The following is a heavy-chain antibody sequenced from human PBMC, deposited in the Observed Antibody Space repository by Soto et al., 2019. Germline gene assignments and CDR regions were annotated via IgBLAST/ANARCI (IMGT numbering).Heavy chain of an antibody. CDR2: IYPGDSDT. CDR1: GYSFTSYW. V-gene: IGHV5-51*01. Sequence: GESLKISCKGSGYSFTSYWIGWVRQMPGKGLEWMGIIYPGDSDTGYSPSFQGQVTISADKSISTAYLQWSSLKASDTAMYYCARLAEGRIVGPFRGYFDYWGQGTLVTVSS. J-gene: IGHJ4*02. CDR3: ARLAEGRIVGPFRGYFDY. D-gene: IGHD1-26*01.